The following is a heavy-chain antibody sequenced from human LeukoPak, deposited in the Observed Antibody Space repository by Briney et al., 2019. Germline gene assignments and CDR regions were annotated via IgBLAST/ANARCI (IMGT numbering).Heavy chain of an antibody. V-gene: IGHV1-69*13. J-gene: IGHJ4*02. CDR1: GGTFSSYA. D-gene: IGHD3-10*01. CDR2: IIPIFGTA. CDR3: ARTHYYGSGSFVYYFDY. Sequence: ASVKVSCKASGGTFSSYAISWVRQAPGQGLEWMGGIIPIFGTANYAQKFQGRVTITADESTSTAYMGLSSLRSEDTAVYYCARTHYYGSGSFVYYFDYWGQGTLVTVSS.